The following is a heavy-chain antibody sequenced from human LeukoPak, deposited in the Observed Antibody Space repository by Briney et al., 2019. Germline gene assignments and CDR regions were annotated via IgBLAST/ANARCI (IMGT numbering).Heavy chain of an antibody. Sequence: GGSLRLSCAASGFTVSSNYMSWVRQAPGKGLEWVSYISSSSSTIYYADSVKGRYTISRDNARDSLYLQMNSLRAEDTAVYYCAREAGSSWYNPFDYWGQGTLVTVSS. J-gene: IGHJ4*02. CDR3: AREAGSSWYNPFDY. CDR1: GFTVSSNY. CDR2: ISSSSSTI. D-gene: IGHD6-13*01. V-gene: IGHV3-48*04.